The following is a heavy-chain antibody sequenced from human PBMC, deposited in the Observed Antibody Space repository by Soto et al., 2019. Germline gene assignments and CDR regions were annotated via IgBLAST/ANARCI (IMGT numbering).Heavy chain of an antibody. CDR3: ARDEGIRGFDS. CDR1: GYTFSNYG. CDR2: ISGYNGLT. Sequence: QVQLVQSGDEVKKSGASAKVSCKASGYTFSNYGISWVRQAPGQGLEWMGWISGYNGLTAYAQNVQGRVTMTIDTPTTTVFMEMTGLRSNDTAVYYCARDEGIRGFDSWGQGTLVTVSS. J-gene: IGHJ4*02. D-gene: IGHD3-10*01. V-gene: IGHV1-18*04.